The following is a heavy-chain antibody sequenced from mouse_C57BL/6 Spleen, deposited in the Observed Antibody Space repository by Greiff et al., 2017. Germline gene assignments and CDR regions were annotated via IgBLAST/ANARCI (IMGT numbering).Heavy chain of an antibody. J-gene: IGHJ1*03. CDR1: GYAFSSSW. V-gene: IGHV1-82*01. Sequence: QVQLKESGPELVKPGASVKISCKASGYAFSSSWMNWVKQRPGKGLEWIGRIYPGDGDTNYNGKFKGKATLTADKSSSTAYMQLSSLTSEDSAVYFCAREGNYLDVWGTGTTVTVSS. CDR3: AREGNYLDV. CDR2: IYPGDGDT.